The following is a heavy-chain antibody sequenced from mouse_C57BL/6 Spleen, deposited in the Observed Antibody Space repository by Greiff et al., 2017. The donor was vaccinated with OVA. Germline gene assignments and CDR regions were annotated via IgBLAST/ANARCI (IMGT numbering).Heavy chain of an antibody. J-gene: IGHJ1*03. V-gene: IGHV5-9-1*02. D-gene: IGHD2-4*01. CDR3: TRDLYDYDWYFDV. CDR2: ISSGGDYI. Sequence: EVMLVESGEGLVKPGGSLKLSCAASGFTFSSYAMSWVRQTPEKRLEWVAYISSGGDYIYYADTVKGRFTISRDNARNTLYLQMSSLKSEDTAMYYCTRDLYDYDWYFDVWGTGTTVTVSS. CDR1: GFTFSSYA.